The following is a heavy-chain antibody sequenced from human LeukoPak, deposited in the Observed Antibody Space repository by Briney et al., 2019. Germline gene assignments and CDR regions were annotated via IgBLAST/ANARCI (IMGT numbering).Heavy chain of an antibody. Sequence: GASVKVSCKASGGTFSSYAISWVRQAPGQGLEWMGRIIPIFGTANYAQKFQGRVTITTDESTSTAYMELSSLSSEDTAVYYCARRHPRDGYNYAFDIWGQGTMVTVSS. CDR1: GGTFSSYA. J-gene: IGHJ3*02. CDR3: ARRHPRDGYNYAFDI. V-gene: IGHV1-69*05. D-gene: IGHD5-24*01. CDR2: IIPIFGTA.